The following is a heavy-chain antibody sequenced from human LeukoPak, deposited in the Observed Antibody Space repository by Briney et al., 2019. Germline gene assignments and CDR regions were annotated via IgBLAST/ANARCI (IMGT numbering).Heavy chain of an antibody. Sequence: PGGSLRLSCAASGFTFSSYWMSWVRQAPGKGPEWVANIKQDGSEKYYVDSVKGRFTISRDNAKNSLYLQMNSLRAEDTAVYYCAREADIVLMVYDYWGQGTLVTVSS. J-gene: IGHJ4*02. D-gene: IGHD2-8*01. CDR3: AREADIVLMVYDY. CDR2: IKQDGSEK. CDR1: GFTFSSYW. V-gene: IGHV3-7*01.